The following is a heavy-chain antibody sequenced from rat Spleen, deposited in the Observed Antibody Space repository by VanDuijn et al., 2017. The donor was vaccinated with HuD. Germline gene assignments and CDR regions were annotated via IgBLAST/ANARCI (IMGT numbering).Heavy chain of an antibody. Sequence: EVQLVESGGGLVQPGRSLKVSCAASGFTFSNFDMAWVRQAPTKGLEWVASISPSGVTYYRDSVKGRFTISRDNAKNTLFLQMDSLRSEDTATYYCAGAGYLRDWYFDLWGPGTMVAVSS. CDR3: AGAGYLRDWYFDL. CDR1: GFTFSNFD. CDR2: ISPSGVT. V-gene: IGHV5S13*01. D-gene: IGHD2-2*01. J-gene: IGHJ1*01.